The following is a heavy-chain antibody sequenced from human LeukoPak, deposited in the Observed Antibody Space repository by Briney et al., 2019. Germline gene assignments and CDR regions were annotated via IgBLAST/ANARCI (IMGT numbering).Heavy chain of an antibody. J-gene: IGHJ4*02. V-gene: IGHV3-23*01. CDR1: GFTFSSYA. D-gene: IGHD3-22*01. CDR2: ISGSGGST. CDR3: AKAGSHYYDSSGYCDY. Sequence: PGGSLRLSCAASGFTFSSYAMSWVRQAPGKGLEWVSAISGSGGSTYYADSVKGRFTISRDNSKNTLYLQMNSLRAEDMAVYYCAKAGSHYYDSSGYCDYWGQGTLVTVSS.